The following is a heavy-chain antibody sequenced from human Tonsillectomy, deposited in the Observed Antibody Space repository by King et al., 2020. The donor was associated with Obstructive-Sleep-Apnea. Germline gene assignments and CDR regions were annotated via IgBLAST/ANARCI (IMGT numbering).Heavy chain of an antibody. J-gene: IGHJ3*02. CDR1: GGSVSSGSYY. D-gene: IGHD1-26*01. Sequence: QLQESGPGLVKPSETLSLTCTVSGGSVSSGSYYWSWIRQPPGKGLEWIGYIYYSGSTNYNPSLKSRVTISVDTSKNQFSLKLSSVTAASTAVYYCASPIVGATTVDAFDIWGQGTMVTVSS. V-gene: IGHV4-61*01. CDR3: ASPIVGATTVDAFDI. CDR2: IYYSGST.